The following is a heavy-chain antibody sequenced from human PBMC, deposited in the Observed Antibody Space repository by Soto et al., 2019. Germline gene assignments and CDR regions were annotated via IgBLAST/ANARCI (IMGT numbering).Heavy chain of an antibody. Sequence: ASVKVSCKASGYTFTGYYMHWVRQAPGQGLEWMGWINPNSGGTNYAQKFQGWVTMTRDTSISTAYMELSRLRSDDTAVYYCARTNIATLEAYDYWGQGTLVTVSS. CDR2: INPNSGGT. CDR3: ARTNIATLEAYDY. D-gene: IGHD6-13*01. V-gene: IGHV1-2*04. CDR1: GYTFTGYY. J-gene: IGHJ4*02.